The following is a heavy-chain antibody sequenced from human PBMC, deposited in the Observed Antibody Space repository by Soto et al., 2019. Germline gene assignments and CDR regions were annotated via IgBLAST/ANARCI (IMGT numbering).Heavy chain of an antibody. D-gene: IGHD5-12*01. CDR2: ISTSSGNT. J-gene: IGHJ4*02. Sequence: QVQLVQSGRELRKPWASVTVSCKASGYTFTSNSITWVRQAPGQGLEWMGWISTSSGNTKFAQKCQGRVTLSTDTSTSTADMELTSLRSDDTAVYYCARGGGYAVDYWGQGTLVTVST. CDR3: ARGGGYAVDY. CDR1: GYTFTSNS. V-gene: IGHV1-18*04.